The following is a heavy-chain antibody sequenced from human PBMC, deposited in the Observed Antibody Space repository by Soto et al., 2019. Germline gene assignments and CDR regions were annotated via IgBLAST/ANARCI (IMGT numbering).Heavy chain of an antibody. V-gene: IGHV4-4*02. D-gene: IGHD3-3*01. Sequence: SETLSLTCAVSSGSISSSNWWSWVRQPPGKGLEWIGEIYHSGSTNYNPSLKSRVTISVDKSKNQFSLKLSSVTAADTAVYYCARDLELWSGFQPYYYMDVWGKGTTVTVSS. J-gene: IGHJ6*03. CDR1: SGSISSSNW. CDR3: ARDLELWSGFQPYYYMDV. CDR2: IYHSGST.